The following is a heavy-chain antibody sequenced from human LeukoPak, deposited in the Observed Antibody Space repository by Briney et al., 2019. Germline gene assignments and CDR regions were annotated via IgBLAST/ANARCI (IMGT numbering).Heavy chain of an antibody. CDR3: AREVVMYYFDY. V-gene: IGHV4-61*08. Sequence: KSSETLSLTCTVSGGSVNSDGYYWSWIRQPPGKGLEWIGHIYYSGSTNYNPSLKSRVIISVDTSKNQFSLKLSSVTAADTAVYYCAREVVMYYFDYWGQGTLVTVSS. J-gene: IGHJ4*02. CDR1: GGSVNSDGYY. D-gene: IGHD4-23*01. CDR2: IYYSGST.